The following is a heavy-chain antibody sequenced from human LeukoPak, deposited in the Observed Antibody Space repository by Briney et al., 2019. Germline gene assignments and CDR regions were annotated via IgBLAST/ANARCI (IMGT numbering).Heavy chain of an antibody. Sequence: SETLSLTCAVYGVSFSGYYWSWIRQPPGKGLEWIGEINHSGSTNYNPSLKSRVTISVDTSKNQFSLKLSSVTAADTAVYYCARSPLRSWFDPWGQGTLVTVSS. V-gene: IGHV4-34*01. CDR2: INHSGST. CDR1: GVSFSGYY. J-gene: IGHJ5*02. D-gene: IGHD5/OR15-5a*01. CDR3: ARSPLRSWFDP.